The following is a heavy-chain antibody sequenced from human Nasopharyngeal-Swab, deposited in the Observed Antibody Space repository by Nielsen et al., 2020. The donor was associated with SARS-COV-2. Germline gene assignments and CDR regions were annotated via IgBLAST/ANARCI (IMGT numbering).Heavy chain of an antibody. CDR3: AKPLKNYYDSSGPYDGFNI. CDR2: ISYDGSNE. V-gene: IGHV3-30*18. D-gene: IGHD3-22*01. J-gene: IGHJ3*02. Sequence: VRQAPGKGPEWVAVISYDGSNEYYADSVKGRFTISRDSAKNSLFLQMNSLRAEDTAVYYCAKPLKNYYDSSGPYDGFNIWGQGTLVTVSS.